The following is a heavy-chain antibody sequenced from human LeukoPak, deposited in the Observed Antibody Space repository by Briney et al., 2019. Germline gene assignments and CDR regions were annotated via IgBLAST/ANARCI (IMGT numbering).Heavy chain of an antibody. CDR1: GYTFTNYG. CDR2: VSGNNGHT. V-gene: IGHV1-18*04. CDR3: ARGHLLSLDY. Sequence: ASVKVSCKASGYTFTNYGITWVRRAPGQGLEWMGWVSGNNGHTKYAQTLQGRVTMTTDTSTNTAYMELRSLRSDDTAVYYCARGHLLSLDYWGQGTLVTVSS. J-gene: IGHJ4*02.